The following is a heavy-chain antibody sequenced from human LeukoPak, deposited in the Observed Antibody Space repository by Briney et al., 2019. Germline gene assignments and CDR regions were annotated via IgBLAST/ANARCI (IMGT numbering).Heavy chain of an antibody. D-gene: IGHD5-12*01. V-gene: IGHV3-23*01. CDR2: ISGSGGST. CDR3: AKDSDGGYDYLPNWFDP. Sequence: GGSLRLSCAASGFTFSSYAMSWVRQAPGKGLEWVSAISGSGGSTYYADSVKGRFTISRDNSKNTLYLQMNSLRAEDTAVYYCAKDSDGGYDYLPNWFDPWGQGTLVTVSS. CDR1: GFTFSSYA. J-gene: IGHJ5*02.